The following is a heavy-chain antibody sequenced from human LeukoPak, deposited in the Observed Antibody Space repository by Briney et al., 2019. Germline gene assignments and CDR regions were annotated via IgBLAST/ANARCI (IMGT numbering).Heavy chain of an antibody. D-gene: IGHD5-24*01. CDR3: AREGGEMATINWFDH. CDR1: GGSFSGYY. J-gene: IGHJ5*02. Sequence: SETLSLTCAVYGGSFSGYYWSWIRQPPGKGLEWIGEINHSGSTNYNPSLKSRVTISVDTSKNQFSLKLSSVTAADTAVYYCAREGGEMATINWFDHWGQGTLVTVSS. CDR2: INHSGST. V-gene: IGHV4-34*01.